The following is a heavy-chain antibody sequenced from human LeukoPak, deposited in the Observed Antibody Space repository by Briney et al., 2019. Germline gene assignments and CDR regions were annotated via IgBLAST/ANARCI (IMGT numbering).Heavy chain of an antibody. V-gene: IGHV4-39*01. CDR3: ASFYCSGGSCYQYFSYYYMDV. CDR1: GGSISSSSYY. D-gene: IGHD2-15*01. Sequence: SESLSLTCTVSGGSISSSSYYWGWIRQPPGKGLEWIGSIYYSGSTYYNPSLQSRVTISVDTSKNQFSLKLNSVTAADTAVYYCASFYCSGGSCYQYFSYYYMDVWGKGTTVTISS. CDR2: IYYSGST. J-gene: IGHJ6*03.